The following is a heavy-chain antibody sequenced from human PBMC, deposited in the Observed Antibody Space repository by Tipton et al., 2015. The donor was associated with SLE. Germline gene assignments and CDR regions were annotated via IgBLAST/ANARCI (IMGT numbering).Heavy chain of an antibody. Sequence: SLRLSCAASGFPFNDAWMTWVRQAPGKGLEWVARIKSENSGGTTDSAAPVMGRFTISRDDSKNTLYLQMNSLKTEDTAMYYCAKVRDPSSWSLDYWGQGTLVTVSS. CDR3: AKVRDPSSWSLDY. V-gene: IGHV3-15*01. CDR2: IKSENSGGTT. D-gene: IGHD6-13*01. J-gene: IGHJ4*02. CDR1: GFPFNDAW.